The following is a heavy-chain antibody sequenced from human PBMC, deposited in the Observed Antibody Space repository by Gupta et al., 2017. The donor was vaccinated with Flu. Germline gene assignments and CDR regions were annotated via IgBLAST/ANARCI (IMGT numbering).Heavy chain of an antibody. D-gene: IGHD6-13*01. CDR1: ERTFRSNA. V-gene: IGHV1-69*06. CDR3: ARDLAAPGILS. J-gene: IGHJ5*02. Sequence: QPVQAGAEMTKPGSSVKVSCMASERTFRSNAISRVRQAPGQGLEWMGGIIPIFGTANYAQKFQGRVTITADKSTSTAYMELSSLRSEDTAVYYCARDLAAPGILSWGQGTLVTVSS. CDR2: IIPIFGTA.